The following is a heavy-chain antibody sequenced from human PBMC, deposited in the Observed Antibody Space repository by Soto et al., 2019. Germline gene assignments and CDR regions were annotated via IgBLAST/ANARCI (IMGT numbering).Heavy chain of an antibody. CDR1: GFTFRSYA. Sequence: QVQLVESGGGVVEPGRSLRLSCAASGFTFRSYAMHWVRQAPGKGLEWVAVISHDGSVTYYSESVKGRFTMSRDNSKETLFLQMSSLRSEDTAIYYCAKDEYWESHFYYFMDLWGRGTTVTVSS. J-gene: IGHJ6*03. CDR3: AKDEYWESHFYYFMDL. D-gene: IGHD1-26*01. CDR2: ISHDGSVT. V-gene: IGHV3-30*15.